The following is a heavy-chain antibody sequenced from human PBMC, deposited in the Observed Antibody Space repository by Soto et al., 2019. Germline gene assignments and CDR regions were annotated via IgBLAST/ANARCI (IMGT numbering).Heavy chain of an antibody. CDR2: IYYSGST. Sequence: QVQLQESGPGLLKPSQTLSLTCTVSGGSISSGGYYWSWIRQHPGKGLEWIGYIYYSGSTYYNPSLKSRVTISVDTSKNQFSLKLRSVTAADTALYYCARGIAVAGTWFDPWGQLTLVTVSS. D-gene: IGHD6-19*01. J-gene: IGHJ5*02. CDR1: GGSISSGGYY. CDR3: ARGIAVAGTWFDP. V-gene: IGHV4-31*03.